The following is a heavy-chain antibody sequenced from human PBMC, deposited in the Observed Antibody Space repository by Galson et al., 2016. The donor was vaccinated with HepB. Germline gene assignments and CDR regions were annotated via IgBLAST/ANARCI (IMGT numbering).Heavy chain of an antibody. D-gene: IGHD1-26*01. Sequence: SVKVSCKVSGYTLTELSMHWVRQAPGKGLEWMGGFDPEDGEPIYAQKFQGRVTMTEDTSTDTAYMELSSLRSEDTAVYYCATAKWELPARKNWFDPWGQGALVTVSS. V-gene: IGHV1-24*01. J-gene: IGHJ5*02. CDR2: FDPEDGEP. CDR3: ATAKWELPARKNWFDP. CDR1: GYTLTELS.